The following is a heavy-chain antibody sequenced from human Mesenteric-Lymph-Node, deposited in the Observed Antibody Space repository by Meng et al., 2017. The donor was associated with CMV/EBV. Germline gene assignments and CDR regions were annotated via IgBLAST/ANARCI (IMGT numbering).Heavy chain of an antibody. Sequence: GESLKISCAASGFPFSSYAMQWVRQAPDKGLEWVAYIRYDGSDEFYADSVKGRFTISRDNSKDTLYLQMISLRAEDTAVYYCARPPGRRLDYWGRGTLVTVSS. CDR1: GFPFSSYA. J-gene: IGHJ4*01. CDR3: ARPPGRRLDY. D-gene: IGHD2-15*01. CDR2: IRYDGSDE. V-gene: IGHV3-30*02.